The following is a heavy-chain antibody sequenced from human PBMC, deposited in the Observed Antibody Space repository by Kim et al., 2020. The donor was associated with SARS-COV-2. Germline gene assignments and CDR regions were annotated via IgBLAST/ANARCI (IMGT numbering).Heavy chain of an antibody. D-gene: IGHD6-13*01. J-gene: IGHJ5*02. CDR1: GGSISSSSYY. Sequence: SETLSLTCTVSGGSISSSSYYWGWIRQPPGKGLEWIGSIYYSGSTYYNPSLKSRVTISVDTSKNQFSPKLSSVTAADTAVYYCARELAAAGSNWFDPWGQGTLVTVSS. CDR3: ARELAAAGSNWFDP. CDR2: IYYSGST. V-gene: IGHV4-39*02.